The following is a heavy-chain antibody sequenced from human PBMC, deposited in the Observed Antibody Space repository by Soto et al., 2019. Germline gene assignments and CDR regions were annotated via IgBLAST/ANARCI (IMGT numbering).Heavy chain of an antibody. D-gene: IGHD3-22*01. CDR1: GFTFSSFS. J-gene: IGHJ1*01. CDR2: ISSSTTYI. Sequence: EVQLVESGGGLVKPGGSLRLSCAASGFTFSSFSMNWVRQAPGKALEWVSSISSSTTYIYYADSEKGRFTIARDNAKNSLYLQMDSLRAEDTAVYYCARERMTYYFDSSGFNWEFQDWCQGALVTVSS. CDR3: ARERMTYYFDSSGFNWEFQD. V-gene: IGHV3-21*01.